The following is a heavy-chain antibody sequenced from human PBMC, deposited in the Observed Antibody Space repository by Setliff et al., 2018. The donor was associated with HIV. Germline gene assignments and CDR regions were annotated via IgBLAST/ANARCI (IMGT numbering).Heavy chain of an antibody. Sequence: ASVKVSCKASGYTFTSKHINWVRQATGQGLEWLGWMDPSSAATGYAQKFQGRVTLTRDTSINTVYMELRSLRSEDTAVYYCARGGSPWVRGVKEGYFDYWGQGTLVTVSS. V-gene: IGHV1-8*01. J-gene: IGHJ4*02. CDR3: ARGGSPWVRGVKEGYFDY. CDR2: MDPSSAAT. CDR1: GYTFTSKH. D-gene: IGHD3-10*01.